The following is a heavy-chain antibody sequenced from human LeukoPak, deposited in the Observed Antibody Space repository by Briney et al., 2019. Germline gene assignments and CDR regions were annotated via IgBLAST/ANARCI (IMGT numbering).Heavy chain of an antibody. V-gene: IGHV4-38-2*01. Sequence: PSETLSLTCAVSGYSISSGYYWGWIRQPPGKGLEWIGSIYHSGSTYYNPSLKSRVTISVDTSKNQFSLKLSSVTAADTAVYYCATSDRTHGVTLFDYWGQGTLVTVS. J-gene: IGHJ4*02. CDR1: GYSISSGYY. CDR3: ATSDRTHGVTLFDY. D-gene: IGHD1-14*01. CDR2: IYHSGST.